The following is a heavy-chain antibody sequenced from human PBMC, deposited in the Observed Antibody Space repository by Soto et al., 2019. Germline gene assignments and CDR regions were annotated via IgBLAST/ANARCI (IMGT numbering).Heavy chain of an antibody. D-gene: IGHD6-13*01. CDR1: GFTFSDYY. J-gene: IGHJ4*02. V-gene: IGHV3-11*05. CDR3: AREGPGSSSWFVDS. Sequence: QVQLVESGGGLVKPGGSLRLSCAASGFTFSDYYMSWIRQAPGKGLEWLSYISSSSNYIHYAESVKGRFTISRDNAKNSLYLQMNRLRAEDTAVYYCAREGPGSSSWFVDSWGQGTLVTVSS. CDR2: ISSSSNYI.